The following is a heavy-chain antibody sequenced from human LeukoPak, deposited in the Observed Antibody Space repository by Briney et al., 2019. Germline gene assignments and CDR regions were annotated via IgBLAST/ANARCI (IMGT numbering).Heavy chain of an antibody. V-gene: IGHV1-2*02. J-gene: IGHJ4*02. CDR3: AREVPAAMGYFDY. CDR2: INPNSGGT. Sequence: ASVKVSCKASGYTFTGYYMHWVRQAPGQGLEWMGWINPNSGGTNYAQKFQGRVTMTRDTSISTAYMELSRLRSDDTAVHYCAREVPAAMGYFDYWGQGTLVTVSS. D-gene: IGHD2-2*01. CDR1: GYTFTGYY.